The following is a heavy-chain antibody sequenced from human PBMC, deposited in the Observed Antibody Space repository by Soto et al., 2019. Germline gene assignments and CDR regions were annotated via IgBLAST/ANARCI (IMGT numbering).Heavy chain of an antibody. V-gene: IGHV4-4*07. J-gene: IGHJ5*02. CDR2: IYPSGST. Sequence: PSETLSLTCTVPGGSFSTYYCKWVRQSAAKGLEWIGRIYPSGSTTYNPSLKSRLTMSVDTSKNQFSLRLTSMTAADTAVYYCATGRSEVVPGAMDTWGQGTLVTVSS. CDR3: ATGRSEVVPGAMDT. D-gene: IGHD2-2*01. CDR1: GGSFSTYY.